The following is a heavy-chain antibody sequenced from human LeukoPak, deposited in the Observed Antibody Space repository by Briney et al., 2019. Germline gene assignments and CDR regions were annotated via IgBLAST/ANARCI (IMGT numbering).Heavy chain of an antibody. CDR2: INHSGST. Sequence: SETLSLTCAAYGGSFSGYFWSWIRQPPGKGLEWIGEINHSGSTNYNPSLKSRVTISVDTSKNQFSLKLSSVTAADTAIYYCTRWKLGDRYFDLWGRGTLVTVSS. D-gene: IGHD7-27*01. CDR1: GGSFSGYF. V-gene: IGHV4-34*01. CDR3: TRWKLGDRYFDL. J-gene: IGHJ2*01.